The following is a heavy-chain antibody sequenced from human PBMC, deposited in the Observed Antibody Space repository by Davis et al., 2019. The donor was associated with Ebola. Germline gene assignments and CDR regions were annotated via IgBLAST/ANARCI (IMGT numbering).Heavy chain of an antibody. CDR1: GFTFSSYW. Sequence: PGGSLRLSCAASGFTFSSYWMHWVRQAPGKGLVWVSRINSDGSSTSYADSVKGRFTISRDNSKNSLYLQMNSLRTEDTALYYCAKAQLRITIFGVVIDHYGMDVWGQGTTVTVSS. D-gene: IGHD3-3*01. CDR3: AKAQLRITIFGVVIDHYGMDV. V-gene: IGHV3-74*01. J-gene: IGHJ6*02. CDR2: INSDGSST.